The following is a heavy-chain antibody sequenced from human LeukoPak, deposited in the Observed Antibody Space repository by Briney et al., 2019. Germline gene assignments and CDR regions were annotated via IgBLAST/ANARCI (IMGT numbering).Heavy chain of an antibody. V-gene: IGHV3-23*01. J-gene: IGHJ6*03. CDR1: GITLSNYG. Sequence: GGSLRLSCAVSGITLSNYGMTWVRQAPGKGLEWVAGISDTGGRTNYADSVKGRFTISRDNPKNTLYLQMDSLRVEDTAVYYCVRDPSYGSSWYYYMDVWGKGTTVTVSS. CDR2: ISDTGGRT. D-gene: IGHD6-13*01. CDR3: VRDPSYGSSWYYYMDV.